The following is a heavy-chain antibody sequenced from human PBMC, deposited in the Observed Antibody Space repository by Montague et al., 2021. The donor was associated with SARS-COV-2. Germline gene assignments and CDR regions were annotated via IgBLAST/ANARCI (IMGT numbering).Heavy chain of an antibody. CDR3: ARELGRTGAFDI. V-gene: IGHV3-21*01. CDR2: ITSSGDYI. D-gene: IGHD4-17*01. Sequence: SLRLSCAASGFTFSNFFINWVRQAPGKGLEWVSSITSSGDYIWYADSLKGRFTGSRDNAKNSVYLQMSSLRAEDTAIYYCARELGRTGAFDIWGQGTAVTVSS. CDR1: GFTFSNFF. J-gene: IGHJ3*02.